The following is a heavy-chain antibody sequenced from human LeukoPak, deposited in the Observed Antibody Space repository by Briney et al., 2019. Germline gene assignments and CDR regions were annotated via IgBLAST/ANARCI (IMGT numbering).Heavy chain of an antibody. J-gene: IGHJ3*02. CDR1: GFTFSDYY. CDR3: ARGASAAGTVMNAFDI. Sequence: GGSLRLSCAASGFTFSDYYMNWIRQAPGKGLEWLSYISRSGSTIHYADSVRGRFTISRDNAKNSLYLQMNSLRAEDTAVYYCARGASAAGTVMNAFDIWGQGTMVTVSS. CDR2: ISRSGSTI. D-gene: IGHD6-13*01. V-gene: IGHV3-11*04.